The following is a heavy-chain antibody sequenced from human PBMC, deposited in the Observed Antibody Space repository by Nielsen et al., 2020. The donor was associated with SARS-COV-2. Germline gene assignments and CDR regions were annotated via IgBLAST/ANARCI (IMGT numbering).Heavy chain of an antibody. CDR3: ERDEGKGPQ. J-gene: IGHJ4*02. V-gene: IGHV1-3*01. Sequence: ASVKVSCKTSGYTFTSFAIHWVRQAPGQSLEWMGWINAGNGNTKYSQKFQGRVTITADESTTTAHMDLTRLTFEDTAMYYCERDEGKGPQWGQGTLVIVSA. CDR2: INAGNGNT. CDR1: GYTFTSFA.